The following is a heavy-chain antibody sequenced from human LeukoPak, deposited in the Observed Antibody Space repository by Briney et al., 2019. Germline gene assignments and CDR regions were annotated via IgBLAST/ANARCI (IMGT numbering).Heavy chain of an antibody. CDR3: AKSNGYGLVDI. D-gene: IGHD3-10*01. CDR2: INHSGST. V-gene: IGHV4-34*01. J-gene: IGHJ3*02. Sequence: SETLSLTCAVYGGSFSGYYWSWFPQPPGKGLEWIGEINHSGSTNYNPSLKSRVTISVDTSKNQFSLKLSSVTAADTAVYYCAKSNGYGLVDIWGQGTMVTVSS. CDR1: GGSFSGYY.